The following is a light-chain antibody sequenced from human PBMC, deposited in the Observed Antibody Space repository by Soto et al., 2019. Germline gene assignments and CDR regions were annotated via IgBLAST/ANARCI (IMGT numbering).Light chain of an antibody. J-gene: IGLJ1*01. V-gene: IGLV2-14*01. Sequence: QPVPRHLASGSGSPGQSITISCTGTSNTVGGYNYVSWYQQHPGKAPKLMIYDVSDRPSGVYNRLSGSKSGNTASLTSSGLQAVDEADSSCDSYTGNNTRVLGTGTNVTLL. CDR3: DSYTGNNTRV. CDR1: SNTVGGYNY. CDR2: DVS.